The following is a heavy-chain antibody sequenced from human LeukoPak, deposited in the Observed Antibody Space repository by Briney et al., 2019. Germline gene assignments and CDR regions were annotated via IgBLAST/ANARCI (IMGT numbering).Heavy chain of an antibody. CDR3: ARDGKREGFIDY. Sequence: PGGSLRLSCAASGFTFSSYAMHWVRQAPGKGLEWVAVISYDGSNKYYADSVKGRFTISRDNSKNTLYLQMNSLRAEDTAVYYCARDGKREGFIDYWGQGTLVTVSS. D-gene: IGHD4-23*01. V-gene: IGHV3-30-3*01. J-gene: IGHJ4*02. CDR1: GFTFSSYA. CDR2: ISYDGSNK.